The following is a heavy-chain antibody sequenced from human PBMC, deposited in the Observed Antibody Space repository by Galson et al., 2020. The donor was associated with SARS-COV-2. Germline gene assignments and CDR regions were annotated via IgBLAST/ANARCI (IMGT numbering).Heavy chain of an antibody. CDR3: AREAEWELLYYFNF. CDR2: ISYDGGNQ. CDR1: EFSFSDYS. D-gene: IGHD1-7*01. J-gene: IGHJ4*02. Sequence: GESLKISCAASEFSFSDYSMHWVRQAPGKGLEWVAVISYDGGNQYYADSVKGRFTISRDNSKNTLYLQMNSLRAEDTAVYYCAREAEWELLYYFNFWGQGTLVTVSS. V-gene: IGHV3-30*04.